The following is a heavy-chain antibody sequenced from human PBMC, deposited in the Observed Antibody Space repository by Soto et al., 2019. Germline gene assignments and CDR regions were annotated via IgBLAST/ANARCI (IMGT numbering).Heavy chain of an antibody. Sequence: PGGSLRLSCAASGFTFSSYAMSWVRQAPGKGLEWVSAIRGSGGSTYYADSVKGRFTISRDNSKNTLYLQMNSLRAEDTAVYYWAKGVDSSSRVFAYWGKGTLLTVSP. V-gene: IGHV3-23*01. J-gene: IGHJ4*02. CDR2: IRGSGGST. CDR3: AKGVDSSSRVFAY. D-gene: IGHD3-22*01. CDR1: GFTFSSYA.